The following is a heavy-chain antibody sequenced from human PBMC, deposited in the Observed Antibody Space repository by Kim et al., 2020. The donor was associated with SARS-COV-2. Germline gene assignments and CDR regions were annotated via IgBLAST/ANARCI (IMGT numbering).Heavy chain of an antibody. Sequence: GGSLRLSCEVSGFTFSSYWMTWVRQAPGKGLEWVANIKEDGSQQYYADSVKGRFTISRDNAQKSMYLQMYSLRGEDTGVYYCARDYEEAGAGFYYGLDVWGQGTTVTVAS. CDR1: GFTFSSYW. CDR2: IKEDGSQQ. V-gene: IGHV3-7*01. D-gene: IGHD6-13*01. CDR3: ARDYEEAGAGFYYGLDV. J-gene: IGHJ6*02.